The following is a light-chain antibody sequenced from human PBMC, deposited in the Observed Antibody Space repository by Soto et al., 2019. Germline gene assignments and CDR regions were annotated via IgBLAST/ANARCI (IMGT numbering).Light chain of an antibody. J-gene: IGKJ3*01. CDR3: QQVNXXPPT. Sequence: IQLTQSPSSLSASVGDRVTISCRASRGISSYLAWYQQKPGKAPKLLIYAASTLQSGVPSRFSGSGSGTDFTLTIXXXXXEDFATYYCQQVNXXPPTFGPGTKXEI. CDR1: RGISSY. V-gene: IGKV1-9*01. CDR2: AAS.